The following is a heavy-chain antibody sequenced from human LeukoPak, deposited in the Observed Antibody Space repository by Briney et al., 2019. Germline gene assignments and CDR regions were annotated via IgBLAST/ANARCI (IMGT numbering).Heavy chain of an antibody. J-gene: IGHJ5*02. CDR3: ARMHYYDSGGSNWFDP. CDR1: GYTFSNYG. CDR2: MNPNSGDT. V-gene: IGHV1-8*01. D-gene: IGHD3-10*01. Sequence: ASVKVSCKTSGYTFSNYGINWVRQATGQGLEWMGWMNPNSGDTGYAHKFQGRVTMTANTSINTAYMELSSLRSEDTAVYYCARMHYYDSGGSNWFDPWGQGTLVTVFS.